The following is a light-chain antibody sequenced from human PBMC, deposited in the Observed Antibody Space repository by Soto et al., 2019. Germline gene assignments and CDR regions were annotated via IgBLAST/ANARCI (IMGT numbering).Light chain of an antibody. CDR3: SSYTSSSTLV. CDR2: DVS. Sequence: QSALTQPASVSGSPGQSITISCTGTSSDVGGYNYVSWYQQHPGKAPKIMIHDVSNRPSGGSNRFSGSKSGNTASLTISGLQAEDEADYYCSSYTSSSTLVFGGGTKLTVL. J-gene: IGLJ2*01. V-gene: IGLV2-14*01. CDR1: SSDVGGYNY.